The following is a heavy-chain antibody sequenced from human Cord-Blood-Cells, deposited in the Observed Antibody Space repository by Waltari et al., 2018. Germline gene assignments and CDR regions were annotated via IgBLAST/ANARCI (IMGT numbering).Heavy chain of an antibody. V-gene: IGHV3-23*01. J-gene: IGHJ4*02. CDR2: ISGSGGST. D-gene: IGHD3-9*01. CDR1: GFTFSSYA. Sequence: EVQLLESGGGLVQPGGSLRLSCAASGFTFSSYAMSWVRQAPGKGLEWVSAISGSGGSTYYADAVKGRFTISRDNSKNTLYLQMNSLRAEDMAVYYCAKETGYDILTGYYFDYWGQGTLVTVSS. CDR3: AKETGYDILTGYYFDY.